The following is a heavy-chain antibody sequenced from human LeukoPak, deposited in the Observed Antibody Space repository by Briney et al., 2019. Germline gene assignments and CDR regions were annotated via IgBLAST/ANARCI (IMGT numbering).Heavy chain of an antibody. CDR3: AKDRAYSSSWYRGEDY. D-gene: IGHD6-13*01. CDR2: ISGSGSST. V-gene: IGHV3-23*01. Sequence: GRPLRLSCATSGFTFSNYAMTWVRQAPGKGLEWVSAISGSGSSTYYADSVKGRFTISRDNSKNTLYLQVNSLRAEDTAVYYCAKDRAYSSSWYRGEDYWGQGTLVTVSS. CDR1: GFTFSNYA. J-gene: IGHJ4*02.